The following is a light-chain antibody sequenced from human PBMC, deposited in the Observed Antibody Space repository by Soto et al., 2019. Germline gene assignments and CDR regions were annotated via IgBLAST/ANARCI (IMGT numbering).Light chain of an antibody. Sequence: LLTQSPATLSLSPGEEVTLSCRASQSISSYLAWYQQKPGQPSRLLIYDASNRATGIPARFSGSGSGTDFTLTISSLEPEDFALYFCQQRSNWPPTFGGGTKVEIK. CDR2: DAS. J-gene: IGKJ4*01. V-gene: IGKV3-11*01. CDR1: QSISSY. CDR3: QQRSNWPPT.